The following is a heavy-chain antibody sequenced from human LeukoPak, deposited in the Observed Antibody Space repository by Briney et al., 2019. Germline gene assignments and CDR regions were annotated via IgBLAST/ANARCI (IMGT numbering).Heavy chain of an antibody. CDR3: AKEETRAYGGD. J-gene: IGHJ4*02. D-gene: IGHD4-23*01. CDR1: GFTFSSYA. V-gene: IGHV3-23*01. Sequence: RPGGSLRLSCAASGFTFSSYAMSWVRQAPEKGQEWVSAISGSGTRTYYADSVKGRFTISRDNSKNTLYLQMNSLRAEDTAVYYCAKEETRAYGGDWGQGTLVTVSS. CDR2: ISGSGTRT.